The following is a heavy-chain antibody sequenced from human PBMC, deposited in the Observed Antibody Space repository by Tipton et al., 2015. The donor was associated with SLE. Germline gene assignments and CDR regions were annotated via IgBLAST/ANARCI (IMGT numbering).Heavy chain of an antibody. CDR2: ISAYNGHT. J-gene: IGHJ4*02. CDR3: ARVCAYHDSTGYCLFDN. D-gene: IGHD3-22*01. CDR1: GYTFTTYG. V-gene: IGHV1-18*01. Sequence: QVQLVQSGAEVKKPGASVKVSCKASGYTFTTYGISWVRQAPGQGLEWMGWISAYNGHTNYAQKLQGRVTLTTDTSTSTAYMELRSLRSDDTAVYYCARVCAYHDSTGYCLFDNWGQGTLVTVSS.